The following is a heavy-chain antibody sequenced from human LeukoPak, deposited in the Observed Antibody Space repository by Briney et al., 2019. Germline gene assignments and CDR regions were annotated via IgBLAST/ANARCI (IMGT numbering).Heavy chain of an antibody. CDR2: IYYSGST. CDR1: GGSISSGDYY. J-gene: IGHJ4*02. D-gene: IGHD3-9*01. Sequence: PSETLSLTCTVSGGSISSGDYYWSWIRQPPGKGLEWIGYIYYSGSTYYNPSLKSRVTISVDTSKNQFSLKLSSVTAADTAVYYCARDLTYYDILTGSYKPGPFDYWGQGTLVTVSS. CDR3: ARDLTYYDILTGSYKPGPFDY. V-gene: IGHV4-30-4*01.